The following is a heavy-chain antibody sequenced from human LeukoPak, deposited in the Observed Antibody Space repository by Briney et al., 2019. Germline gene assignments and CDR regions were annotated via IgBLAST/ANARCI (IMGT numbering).Heavy chain of an antibody. D-gene: IGHD4-17*01. CDR1: GFTFNNYG. V-gene: IGHV3-30*03. CDR2: ISSDGSKE. CDR3: ARYGDHGNYFDC. J-gene: IGHJ4*02. Sequence: PGGSLRLSCAASGFTFNNYGMHWVRQAPGEGLEWVAVISSDGSKEYYGDSVKGRFTISRDDSKNTLYLQMNSLRVEDTAVYYCARYGDHGNYFDCWGQGTLVTVSP.